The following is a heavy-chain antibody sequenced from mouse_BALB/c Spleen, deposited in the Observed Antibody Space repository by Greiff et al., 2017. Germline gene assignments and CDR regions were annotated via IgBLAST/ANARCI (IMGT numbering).Heavy chain of an antibody. J-gene: IGHJ2*01. CDR3: TRAKYFDY. CDR1: GFTFSSYT. CDR2: ISSCGSYT. V-gene: IGHV5-6-4*01. Sequence: EVQGVESGGGLVKPGGSLKLSCAASGFTFSSYTMSWVRQTPEKRLEWVATISSCGSYTYYPDSVKGRFTISRDNAKNTLYLQMSSLKSEDTAMYYCTRAKYFDYWGQGTTLTVSS.